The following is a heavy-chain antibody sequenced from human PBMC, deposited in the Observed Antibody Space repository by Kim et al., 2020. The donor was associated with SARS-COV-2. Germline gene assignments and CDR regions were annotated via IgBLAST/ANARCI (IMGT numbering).Heavy chain of an antibody. J-gene: IGHJ3*01. Sequence: GGSLRLSCVGSGFIVSKNYIFWVRQAPGKGLEWVSVIYVDGNTYYAESVKGRFTISRDNSKNTVYLQINSLRAEDTAVFYCARGLQDGFEVWGQGTVVTVSS. CDR3: ARGLQDGFEV. CDR2: IYVDGNT. V-gene: IGHV3-53*01. CDR1: GFIVSKNY.